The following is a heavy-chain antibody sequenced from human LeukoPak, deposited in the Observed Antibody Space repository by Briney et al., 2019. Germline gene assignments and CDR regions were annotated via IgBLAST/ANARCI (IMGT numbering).Heavy chain of an antibody. CDR1: EFTFSSNG. D-gene: IGHD6-19*01. CDR2: ITYDGSNQ. CDR3: AKDHYSSGWYFGY. V-gene: IGHV3-30*18. Sequence: GGFLRFSCAAPEFTFSSNGMHWVPRAPGKGRDWVAIITYDGSNQYYADSVKGRFTISRANPTTTPYLQRNSLRAEDTPVYSCAKDHYSSGWYFGYWGQGAMV. J-gene: IGHJ4*02.